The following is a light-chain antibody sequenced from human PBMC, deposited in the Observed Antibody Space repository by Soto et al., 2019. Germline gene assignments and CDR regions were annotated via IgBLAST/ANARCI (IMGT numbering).Light chain of an antibody. V-gene: IGKV1-5*01. J-gene: IGKJ2*01. Sequence: DIQMTQSPSTLSASVGDRVTITCRARQSISSWLAWYQQKPGKAPKLLIYDASSLESGVPSRFSGSGSGTEFTLTIRSLQPDDFATYCCQQYNSYSMYTFGQGTKLEIK. CDR3: QQYNSYSMYT. CDR1: QSISSW. CDR2: DAS.